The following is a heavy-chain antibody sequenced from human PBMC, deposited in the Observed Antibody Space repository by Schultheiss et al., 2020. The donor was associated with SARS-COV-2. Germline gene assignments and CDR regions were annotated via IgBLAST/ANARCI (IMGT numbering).Heavy chain of an antibody. J-gene: IGHJ5*02. D-gene: IGHD3-22*01. Sequence: GGSLRLSCGASGFTLSSHGMHWVRQAPGKGLEWVAVISYDGNNKYYADSVKGRFTISRDNSKNTLYLQMNSLRAEDTAVYYCARDLDSSAWNGADTWGQGTLVTVSS. V-gene: IGHV3-30*03. CDR2: ISYDGNNK. CDR1: GFTLSSHG. CDR3: ARDLDSSAWNGADT.